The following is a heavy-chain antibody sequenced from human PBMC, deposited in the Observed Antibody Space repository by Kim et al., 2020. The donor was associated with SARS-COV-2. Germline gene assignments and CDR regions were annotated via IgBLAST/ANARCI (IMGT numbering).Heavy chain of an antibody. J-gene: IGHJ6*02. CDR2: ISSSSSTI. Sequence: GGSLRLSCAASGFTFSSYSMNWVRQAPGKGLEWVSYISSSSSTIYYADSVKGRFTISRDNAKNSLYLQMNSLRDEDTAVYYCASSGVVTAIPVRWYYYGMDVWGQGTTVTVSS. CDR3: ASSGVVTAIPVRWYYYGMDV. D-gene: IGHD2-21*02. CDR1: GFTFSSYS. V-gene: IGHV3-48*02.